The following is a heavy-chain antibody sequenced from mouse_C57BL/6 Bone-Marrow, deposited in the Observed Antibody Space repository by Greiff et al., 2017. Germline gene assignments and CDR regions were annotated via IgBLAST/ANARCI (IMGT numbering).Heavy chain of an antibody. CDR3: KGVTTGVDAMDY. CDR1: GFNIKDDY. CDR2: IYPENGDT. D-gene: IGHD2-12*01. J-gene: IGHJ4*01. V-gene: IGHV14-4*01. Sequence: VQLQQSGAELVRPGASVKLSCTASGFNIKDDYMHWVKQRPEQGLEWIGWIYPENGDTEYASKFQGKATITADTSSNTAYLQLSSLTSEYTAVYYCKGVTTGVDAMDYWGQGTSVTVSS.